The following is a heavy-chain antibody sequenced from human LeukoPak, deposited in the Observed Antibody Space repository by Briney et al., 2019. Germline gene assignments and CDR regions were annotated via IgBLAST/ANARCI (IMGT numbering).Heavy chain of an antibody. CDR1: GGSISSSSYY. V-gene: IGHV4-39*07. Sequence: SETLSLTCTVSGGSISSSSYYWGWIRQPPGKGLEWIGSIYYSGSTYYNPSLKSRVTISVDTSKNQFSLKLSSVTAADTAVYFCAREGVPAAGAFDNWGQGTLVTVSA. J-gene: IGHJ4*02. CDR3: AREGVPAAGAFDN. D-gene: IGHD6-13*01. CDR2: IYYSGST.